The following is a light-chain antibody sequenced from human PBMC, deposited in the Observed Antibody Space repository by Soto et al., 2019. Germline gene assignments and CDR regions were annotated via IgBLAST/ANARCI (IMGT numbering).Light chain of an antibody. Sequence: EIVLTQSPATLSLSPGERATLSCRASQSVYSNLAWYQQKPGQAPRFLIYGASTRATGIPARFSGSGSGTEFTLTISSLQSEDFAVYYCQQYDNWPLTFGGGTKVDIK. CDR1: QSVYSN. V-gene: IGKV3-15*01. J-gene: IGKJ4*01. CDR3: QQYDNWPLT. CDR2: GAS.